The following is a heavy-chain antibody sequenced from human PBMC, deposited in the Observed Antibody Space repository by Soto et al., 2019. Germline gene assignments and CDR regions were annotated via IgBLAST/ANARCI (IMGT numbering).Heavy chain of an antibody. Sequence: AETLSLTCTVSGAAISSSSYYSGWIRQPPGKGLEWIGSIYYSGSTYYNPSPKSRVTISVDTSKNKFSLKLRSVTAADTAVYYCATNNLFNYGFCSGEYDYWRHGTLATVS. CDR1: GAAISSSSYY. CDR2: IYYSGST. D-gene: IGHD3-3*01. CDR3: ATNNLFNYGFCSGEYDY. J-gene: IGHJ4*01. V-gene: IGHV4-39*01.